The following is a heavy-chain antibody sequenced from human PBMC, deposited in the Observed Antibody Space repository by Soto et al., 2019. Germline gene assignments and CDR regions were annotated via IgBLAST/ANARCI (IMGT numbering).Heavy chain of an antibody. D-gene: IGHD1-20*01. Sequence: GGCVRLSCPASEIAFSCSGMHWVRPAPGKGLEWVAVISYDGSNKYYADSVKGQFTISRDNSKNTLYLQMNSLRAEDTAVYYCAKDHRYNRNPTYYYYYGMDVWGQGTTVTVSS. V-gene: IGHV3-30*18. CDR2: ISYDGSNK. J-gene: IGHJ6*02. CDR1: EIAFSCSG. CDR3: AKDHRYNRNPTYYYYYGMDV.